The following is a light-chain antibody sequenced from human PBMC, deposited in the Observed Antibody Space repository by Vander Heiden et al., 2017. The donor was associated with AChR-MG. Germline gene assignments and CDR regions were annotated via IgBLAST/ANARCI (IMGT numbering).Light chain of an antibody. J-gene: IGKJ2*01. CDR1: QSVGDTY. Sequence: EIVLTQSPGTLSLSPGERATLSCRASQSVGDTYLAWYQQKPDQAPRLLIYGASRRATGIPDRFSGSRSGTDFTLTISRREPEDFAVYYCQQYGSSPLYTFGQGTKLEIK. CDR2: GAS. CDR3: QQYGSSPLYT. V-gene: IGKV3-20*01.